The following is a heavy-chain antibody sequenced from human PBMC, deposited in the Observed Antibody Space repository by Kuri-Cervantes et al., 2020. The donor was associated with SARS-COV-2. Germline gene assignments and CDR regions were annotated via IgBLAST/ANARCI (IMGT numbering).Heavy chain of an antibody. J-gene: IGHJ4*02. V-gene: IGHV3-7*01. CDR3: AGEVDFSYDSSGYLDY. CDR1: GFIFHNYW. D-gene: IGHD3-22*01. CDR2: IKHDGSEK. Sequence: GGSLRLSCIASGFIFHNYWMDWVRQAPGKGLEWVASIKHDGSEKYFVDSVKGRFTISRDNAKNSVYLEMNTVRAEDTAVYYCAGEVDFSYDSSGYLDYWGQGTLVTVSS.